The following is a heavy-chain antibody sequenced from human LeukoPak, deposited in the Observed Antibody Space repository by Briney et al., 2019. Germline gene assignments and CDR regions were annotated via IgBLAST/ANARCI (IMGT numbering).Heavy chain of an antibody. V-gene: IGHV4-39*07. D-gene: IGHD5-18*01. CDR3: AREGIRGYSYGYLAY. J-gene: IGHJ4*02. CDR1: GGSISNSNYY. CDR2: IYYSGNT. Sequence: PSETLSLTCTVSGGSISNSNYYWGWVRQPPGKGLEWIGTIYYSGNTYYTPSLKSRVTISVDTSKNQFSLKLSSVTAADTAVYDCAREGIRGYSYGYLAYWGQGTLVTVSS.